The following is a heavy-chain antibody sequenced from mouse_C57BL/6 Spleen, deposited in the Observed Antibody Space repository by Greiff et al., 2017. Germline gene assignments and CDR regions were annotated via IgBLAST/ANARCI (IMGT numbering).Heavy chain of an antibody. CDR2: IDPSDSYT. Sequence: QVQLQQPGAELVKPGASVKLSCKASGYTFTSYWMQWVKQRPGQGLEWIGEIDPSDSYTNYNQKFKGKATLTVDTSSSTAYMQLSSLTSEDSAVYFFARVGRFAYWGQGTLVTVSA. D-gene: IGHD4-1*01. V-gene: IGHV1-50*01. J-gene: IGHJ3*01. CDR3: ARVGRFAY. CDR1: GYTFTSYW.